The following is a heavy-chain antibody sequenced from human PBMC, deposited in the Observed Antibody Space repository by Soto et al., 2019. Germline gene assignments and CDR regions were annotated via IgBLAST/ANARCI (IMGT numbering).Heavy chain of an antibody. Sequence: PGGFLRLSCAASGFTFSSYEMDWVRQAPGKGLEWVAYISSSGTILYGDSVKGRFTISRDNADNSLYLQMNSLTAEDTAVYYCTKEKSVMYSGYDAFDIWGRGTMVTVSS. CDR2: ISSSGTI. J-gene: IGHJ3*02. CDR3: TKEKSVMYSGYDAFDI. V-gene: IGHV3-48*03. D-gene: IGHD5-12*01. CDR1: GFTFSSYE.